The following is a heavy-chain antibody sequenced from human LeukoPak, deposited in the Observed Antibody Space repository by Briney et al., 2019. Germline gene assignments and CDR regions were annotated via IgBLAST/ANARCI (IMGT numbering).Heavy chain of an antibody. CDR2: IYTSGST. Sequence: SETLSLTCTVSGGSISSYYWSWIRQPAGKGLEWIGRIYTSGSTNYNPSLKSRVTMSVGTSKNQFSLKLSSVTAADTAVYYCARDVYYYGSGSPLFDYWGQGTLVTVSS. CDR1: GGSISSYY. CDR3: ARDVYYYGSGSPLFDY. J-gene: IGHJ4*02. D-gene: IGHD3-10*01. V-gene: IGHV4-4*07.